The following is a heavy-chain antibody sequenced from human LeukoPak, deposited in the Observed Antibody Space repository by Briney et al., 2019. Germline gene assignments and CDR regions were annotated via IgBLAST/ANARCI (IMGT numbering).Heavy chain of an antibody. CDR2: ISGSGGST. J-gene: IGHJ4*02. Sequence: PGGSLRLSCAASGFTFSSYAMSWVRQAPGKGLEWVSAISGSGGSTYYADSVKGRFTISRDNSKNTLYLQMNSLRAEDTAVYYCAKAGASYYDFWSGYWYFDYCGQGTLVTVSS. V-gene: IGHV3-23*01. D-gene: IGHD3-3*01. CDR1: GFTFSSYA. CDR3: AKAGASYYDFWSGYWYFDY.